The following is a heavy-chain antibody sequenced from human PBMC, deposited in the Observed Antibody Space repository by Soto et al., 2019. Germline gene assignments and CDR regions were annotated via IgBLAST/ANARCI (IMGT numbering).Heavy chain of an antibody. J-gene: IGHJ4*02. CDR1: GGSISSSSYY. D-gene: IGHD3-10*01. CDR2: IYYSGST. CDR3: ARHVGYYGSGSSYYFDY. Sequence: QLQLQESGPGLVKPSETLSLTCTVSGGSISSSSYYWGWIRQPPGKGLEWIGSIYYSGSTYYNPSLKSRVTISVDTSKNQFSLKLSSVTAADTAVYYCARHVGYYGSGSSYYFDYWGQGTLVTVSS. V-gene: IGHV4-39*01.